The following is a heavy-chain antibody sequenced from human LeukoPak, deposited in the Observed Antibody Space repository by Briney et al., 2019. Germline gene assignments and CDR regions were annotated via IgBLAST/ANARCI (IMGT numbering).Heavy chain of an antibody. V-gene: IGHV1-18*01. CDR3: ARAGFYYDSSGYYFDPQTLDY. J-gene: IGHJ4*02. CDR2: ISAYNGNT. D-gene: IGHD3-22*01. Sequence: ASVKVSCKASGYTFTSYGISWVRQAPGQRLEWMGGISAYNGNTNYTQKLQGRVTMTTDTSTSTAYMELRSLRSDDTAVYYCARAGFYYDSSGYYFDPQTLDYWGRGTLVTVSS. CDR1: GYTFTSYG.